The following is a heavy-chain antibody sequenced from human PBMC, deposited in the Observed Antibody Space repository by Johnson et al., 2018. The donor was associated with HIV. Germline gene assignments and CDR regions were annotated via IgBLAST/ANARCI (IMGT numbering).Heavy chain of an antibody. Sequence: QVQLVESGGGVVRPGRSLRLSCAASGFTFSNYPMHWVRQAPGKGLEWVAVISHDGSKKYYADSVEGRFTISRDNAKNSLYLQMNSLRAEDTALYYCARRPNHDILTGKGGAFDIWGQGTMVTVSS. V-gene: IGHV3-30*04. CDR3: ARRPNHDILTGKGGAFDI. CDR1: GFTFSNYP. D-gene: IGHD3-9*01. CDR2: ISHDGSKK. J-gene: IGHJ3*02.